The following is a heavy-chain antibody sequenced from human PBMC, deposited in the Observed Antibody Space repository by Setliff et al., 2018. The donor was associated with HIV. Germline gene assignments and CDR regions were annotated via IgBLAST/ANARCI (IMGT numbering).Heavy chain of an antibody. V-gene: IGHV1-58*02. D-gene: IGHD3-10*01. CDR1: GFTFSSSA. J-gene: IGHJ4*02. Sequence: SVKVSCKASGFTFSSSAIHWVRQARGQRLEWIGWIVVDSGDTNYAQKFQNRVALTRDVSTRTAYMELSSLRSEDTAVYYCATLVRGVAPFDDWGQGTLVTSPQ. CDR2: IVVDSGDT. CDR3: ATLVRGVAPFDD.